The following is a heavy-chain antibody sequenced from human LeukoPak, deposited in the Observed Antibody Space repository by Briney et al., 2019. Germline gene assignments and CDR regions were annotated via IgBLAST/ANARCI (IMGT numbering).Heavy chain of an antibody. Sequence: SVKVSCKASGGTFSSYAISWARQAPGQGLEWMGGIIPIFGTANYAQKFQGRVTITADKSTSTAYMELSSLRSEDTAVYYCARERGCSSTSCPYYFDYWGQGTLVTVSS. CDR3: ARERGCSSTSCPYYFDY. CDR2: IIPIFGTA. D-gene: IGHD2-2*01. V-gene: IGHV1-69*06. CDR1: GGTFSSYA. J-gene: IGHJ4*02.